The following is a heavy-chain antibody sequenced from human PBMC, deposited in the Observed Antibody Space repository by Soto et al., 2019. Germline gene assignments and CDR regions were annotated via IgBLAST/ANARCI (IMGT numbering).Heavy chain of an antibody. D-gene: IGHD1-1*01. V-gene: IGHV2-5*02. CDR3: VPQVCNNNIFYFVL. CDR2: IYWDDVK. J-gene: IGHJ2*01. Sequence: QITVKESGPKLVKPSQTLTLTCAFSGFSLSTSGVGVGLVRQPPGMAPEGLALIYWDDVKRYRPSLKSSLSITKDISKDMMVFTMTNMDPVHTATYYCVPQVCNNNIFYFVLWGRGTRVSIAS. CDR1: GFSLSTSGVG.